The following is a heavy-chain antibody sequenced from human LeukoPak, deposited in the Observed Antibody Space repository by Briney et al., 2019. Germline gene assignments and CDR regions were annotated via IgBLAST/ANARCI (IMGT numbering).Heavy chain of an antibody. Sequence: PSETLSLTCTGSGGSISRYYWSWSRQPPGKGLEWIGYIYYSGSTNYNPSLKSRVTISLDTSKNQFSLKLSSVTAADTAVYYCARLLWFGELGHFDYWGQGTLVTVSS. CDR3: ARLLWFGELGHFDY. CDR2: IYYSGST. V-gene: IGHV4-59*08. J-gene: IGHJ4*02. D-gene: IGHD3-10*01. CDR1: GGSISRYY.